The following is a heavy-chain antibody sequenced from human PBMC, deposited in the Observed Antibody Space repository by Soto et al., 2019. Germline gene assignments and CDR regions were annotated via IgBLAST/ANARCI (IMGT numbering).Heavy chain of an antibody. CDR2: ISYDGSNK. J-gene: IGHJ6*02. CDR1: GFTFSSYG. V-gene: IGHV3-30*18. CDR3: AKDRLRGYYYYGMDV. D-gene: IGHD5-12*01. Sequence: GGSLRLSCAASGFTFSSYGMHWVRQAPGKGLEWVAVISYDGSNKYYADSVKGRFTISRDNSKNTLYLQMNSLRAEDTAVYYCAKDRLRGYYYYGMDVWGQGTTVTVSS.